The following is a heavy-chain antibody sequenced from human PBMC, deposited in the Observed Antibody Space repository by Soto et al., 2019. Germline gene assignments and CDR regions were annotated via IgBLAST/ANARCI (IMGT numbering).Heavy chain of an antibody. CDR3: ARDGGLFDCSSPRCYGNWFDP. Sequence: ASVKVSCKASGGTFSSYTISWVRQAPGQGLEWMGRIIPILGIANYAQKFQGRVTITADKSTSTAYMELSSLRSEDTAVYYCARDGGLFDCSSPRCYGNWFDPWGQGTLVTVSS. J-gene: IGHJ5*02. D-gene: IGHD2-2*01. CDR2: IIPILGIA. CDR1: GGTFSSYT. V-gene: IGHV1-69*04.